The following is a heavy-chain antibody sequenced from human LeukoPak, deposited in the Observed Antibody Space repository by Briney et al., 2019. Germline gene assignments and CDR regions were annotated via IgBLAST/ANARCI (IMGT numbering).Heavy chain of an antibody. Sequence: GGSLRLSCAASGFTFSNLWMSWVRQAPGKGLKWVANIKQDGSEKYYVDSVKGRFTIFRDNAQNSLYLQMNSLRAEDTAIYYCATSTAAAGTDWGQGTLVTVSS. CDR2: IKQDGSEK. D-gene: IGHD6-13*01. CDR3: ATSTAAAGTD. J-gene: IGHJ4*02. CDR1: GFTFSNLW. V-gene: IGHV3-7*03.